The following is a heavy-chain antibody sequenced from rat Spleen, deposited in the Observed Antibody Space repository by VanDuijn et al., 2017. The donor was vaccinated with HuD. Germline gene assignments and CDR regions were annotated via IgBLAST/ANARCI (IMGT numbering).Heavy chain of an antibody. CDR2: INYDGSTT. CDR1: GFTFSDYY. CDR3: TTNYYDGYYQVMDA. J-gene: IGHJ4*01. V-gene: IGHV5-20*01. Sequence: EVQLLESDGGLEQPGRSLKLSCVASGFTFSDYYMAWVRQAPTKGLEWVAAINYDGSTTSYRDAVTGRFTVSRDNAESTLYLQMDSLRSEDTATYYCTTNYYDGYYQVMDAWGQGASVTVSS. D-gene: IGHD1-12*03.